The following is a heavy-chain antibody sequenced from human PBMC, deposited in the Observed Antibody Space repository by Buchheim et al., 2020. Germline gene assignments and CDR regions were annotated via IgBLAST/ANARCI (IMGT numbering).Heavy chain of an antibody. Sequence: EVQLVQSGAEVKKPGESLKISCKGSGYSFTSYWIGWGRQMPGKGLEWMGIIYPGDSDTRYSPSFQGQVTIAADKSISTAYPQWSSLKASDTAMYYCARQLVTGSDSSGYYSFDYWGQGTL. CDR3: ARQLVTGSDSSGYYSFDY. CDR2: IYPGDSDT. J-gene: IGHJ4*02. D-gene: IGHD3-22*01. CDR1: GYSFTSYW. V-gene: IGHV5-51*01.